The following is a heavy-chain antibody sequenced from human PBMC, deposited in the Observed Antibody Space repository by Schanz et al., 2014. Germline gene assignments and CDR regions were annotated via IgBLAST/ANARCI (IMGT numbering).Heavy chain of an antibody. CDR3: AGAFDSSGYYCAY. CDR2: VNPSVRGT. CDR1: GYTLSAYS. Sequence: QVQLVQSGTQVKKPGASVKVSCKASGYTLSAYSLHWVRQAPGQGLEWMGIVNPSVRGTHFAREFQGRVTVTSDTSTSTVYMELSGLRSEDTAVYYCAGAFDSSGYYCAYRGHGALVSVSS. V-gene: IGHV1-46*03. D-gene: IGHD3-22*01. J-gene: IGHJ4*01.